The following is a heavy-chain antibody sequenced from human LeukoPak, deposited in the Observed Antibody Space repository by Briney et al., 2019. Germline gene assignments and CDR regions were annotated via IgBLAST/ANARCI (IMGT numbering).Heavy chain of an antibody. Sequence: SETLSLTRTVSGDSITTSYWSWIRQPPGKGLEWIGYIYYSGNTNYNPSLRSRVTISVDTSKSQFSLHLTSVTAADAAVYYCANAREPPYRGIYYYFESWGQGTLVTVSS. CDR3: ANAREPPYRGIYYYFES. J-gene: IGHJ4*02. D-gene: IGHD1-26*01. CDR1: GDSITTSY. V-gene: IGHV4-59*01. CDR2: IYYSGNT.